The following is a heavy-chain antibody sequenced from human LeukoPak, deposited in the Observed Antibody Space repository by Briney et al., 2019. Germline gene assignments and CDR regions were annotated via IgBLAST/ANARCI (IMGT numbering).Heavy chain of an antibody. D-gene: IGHD2-15*01. CDR2: IYTSGST. V-gene: IGHV4-4*07. CDR3: ARDSDIVVVVDATDYYYGMDV. CDR1: GGSISSYY. J-gene: IGHJ6*02. Sequence: LETLSLTCTVSGGSISSYYWSWIRQPAGKGLEWIGRIYTSGSTNYNPSLKSRVTMSVDTSKNQFSLKLSSVTAADTAVYYCARDSDIVVVVDATDYYYGMDVWGQGTTVTVSS.